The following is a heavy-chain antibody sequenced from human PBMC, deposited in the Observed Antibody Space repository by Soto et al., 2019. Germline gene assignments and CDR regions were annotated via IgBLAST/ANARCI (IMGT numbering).Heavy chain of an antibody. V-gene: IGHV3-7*01. CDR3: VRATLSWGHYYFRGLDV. J-gene: IGHJ6*02. CDR2: IKHDGNEK. Sequence: GGSLRLSCAATGSLFGSYWMSLVRQSPGKGLEWVANIKHDGNEKYYADSVKGRFTVSRDNVKNFLHLQMSSLRGDDTGVYFCVRATLSWGHYYFRGLDVWGQGTTVTV. CDR1: GSLFGSYW. D-gene: IGHD3-22*01.